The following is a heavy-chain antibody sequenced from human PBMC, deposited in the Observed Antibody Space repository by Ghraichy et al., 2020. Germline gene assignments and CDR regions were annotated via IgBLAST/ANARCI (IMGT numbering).Heavy chain of an antibody. Sequence: SETLSLTCDVSGYSISSGSYWASIRQSPGKALEWIATIYHTGTTNHNPSLRSRVSMSVDTSKNQFSLKLSSVTAADTAVYYCARREASEAEARFDFWGQGTLVTVSS. J-gene: IGHJ4*02. CDR1: GYSISSGSY. V-gene: IGHV4-38-2*01. CDR2: IYHTGTT. CDR3: ARREASEAEARFDF.